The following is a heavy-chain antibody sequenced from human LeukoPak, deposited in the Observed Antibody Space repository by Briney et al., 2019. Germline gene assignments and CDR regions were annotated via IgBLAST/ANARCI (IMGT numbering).Heavy chain of an antibody. CDR3: ARGNCSSTSCYYSWFDP. D-gene: IGHD2-2*01. CDR1: GYTFSSYG. CDR2: ISAYNGNT. J-gene: IGHJ5*02. Sequence: ASVKVSCKASGYTFSSYGISWVRQAPGQGLEWMGWISAYNGNTYYAQNLQGRVTMTTDKSTSTAYMELSSLRSEDTAVYYCARGNCSSTSCYYSWFDPWGQGTLVTVSS. V-gene: IGHV1-18*01.